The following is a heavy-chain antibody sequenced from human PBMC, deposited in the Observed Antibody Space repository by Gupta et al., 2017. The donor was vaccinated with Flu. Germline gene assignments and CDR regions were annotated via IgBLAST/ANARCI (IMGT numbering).Heavy chain of an antibody. CDR3: AGDYDNTGPKIGA. J-gene: IGHJ4*02. V-gene: IGHV3-30-3*01. CDR2: ISYDGVDE. CDR1: FRSYA. Sequence: FRSYAMHWLRQAAGKGLEWVALISYDGVDEQYADSVKGRFTISRDDSKNTLYLQMSKLRTEDTALYYCAGDYDNTGPKIGAGGQGTLVTVSS. D-gene: IGHD3-22*01.